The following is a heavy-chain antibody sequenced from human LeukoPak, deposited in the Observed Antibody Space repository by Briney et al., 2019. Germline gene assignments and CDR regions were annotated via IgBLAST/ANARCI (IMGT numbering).Heavy chain of an antibody. V-gene: IGHV1-69*05. D-gene: IGHD3-16*02. CDR2: IIPIFGTA. CDR1: GGTFSSYA. CDR3: ARSSTFGGVIGTFDY. Sequence: ASVKVSCKASGGTFSSYAISWVRQAPGQGLEWMGGIIPIFGTANYAQKFQGRVTITTDESTSTAYMELSSLRSEDTAVYYCARSSTFGGVIGTFDYWGQGTLVTVSS. J-gene: IGHJ4*02.